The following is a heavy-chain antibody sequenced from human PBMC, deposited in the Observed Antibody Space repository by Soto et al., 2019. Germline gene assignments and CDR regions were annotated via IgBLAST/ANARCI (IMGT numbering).Heavy chain of an antibody. D-gene: IGHD1-26*01. V-gene: IGHV1-69*01. CDR3: LMGARSPGSGGTGRLCRGGGSGGGKNWNDAFDI. CDR1: GGTFSSYA. Sequence: QVQLVQSGAEVKKPGSSVKVSCKASGGTFSSYAISWVRQAPGQGLEWMGGIIPIFGTANYAQKFQGRVTPFFCPTNYRTEFPGRSRVDPVQTPDPHLMGARSPGSGGTGRLCRGGGSGGGKNWNDAFDIWGQGTMVTVSS. CDR2: IIPIFGTA. J-gene: IGHJ3*02.